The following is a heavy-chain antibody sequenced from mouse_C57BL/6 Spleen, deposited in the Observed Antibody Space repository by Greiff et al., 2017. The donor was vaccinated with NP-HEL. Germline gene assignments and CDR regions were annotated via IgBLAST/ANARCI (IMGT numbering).Heavy chain of an antibody. Sequence: QVQLKESGAELARPGASVKLSCKASGYTFTSYGISWVKQRTGQGLEWIGEIYPRSGNTYYNEKFKGKATLTADKSSSTAYMELRSLTSEDSAVYFCARMPILYDYGWYFDVWGTGTTVTVSS. CDR1: GYTFTSYG. CDR3: ARMPILYDYGWYFDV. J-gene: IGHJ1*03. CDR2: IYPRSGNT. V-gene: IGHV1-81*01. D-gene: IGHD2-4*01.